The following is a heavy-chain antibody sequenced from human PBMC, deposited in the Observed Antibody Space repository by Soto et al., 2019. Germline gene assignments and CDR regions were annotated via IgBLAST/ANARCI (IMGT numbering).Heavy chain of an antibody. CDR1: GDTFTFYS. V-gene: IGHV1-69*02. D-gene: IGHD6-19*01. CDR2: INPILSMS. CDR3: ARPTSHGWSEFDS. J-gene: IGHJ4*02. Sequence: GASVKVSCKASGDTFTFYSINWVRQAPGLGLEWMGKINPILSMSNYAQNFQGRVTMTTDTSKSTAYMELTSLRSEDTAVYYCARPTSHGWSEFDSWGQGTLVTVSS.